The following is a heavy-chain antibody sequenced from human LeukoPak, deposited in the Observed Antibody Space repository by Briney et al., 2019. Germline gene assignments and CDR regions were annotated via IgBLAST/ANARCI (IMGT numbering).Heavy chain of an antibody. CDR3: ARAPEGLEGYCDWSIEYYFDY. CDR1: GFTVGSNY. CDR2: IYSGGST. J-gene: IGHJ4*02. V-gene: IGHV3-53*01. Sequence: TRGSLRLSCAASGFTVGSNYMSWVRQAPGKGLEWVSVIYSGGSTYYADSVKGRFTISRENSKNMLYLQMNSLRAEDTAVYYCARAPEGLEGYCDWSIEYYFDYWGQGTLVTVSS. D-gene: IGHD3-9*01.